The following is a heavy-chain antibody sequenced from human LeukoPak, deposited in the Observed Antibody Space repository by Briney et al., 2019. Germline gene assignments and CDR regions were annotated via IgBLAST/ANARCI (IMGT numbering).Heavy chain of an antibody. D-gene: IGHD3-3*01. J-gene: IGHJ4*02. CDR3: ARAGRRLFGVLIPLSFDY. CDR1: GYTFTSYA. V-gene: IGHV1-69*13. CDR2: IIPVFGTS. Sequence: ASVKVSCKASGYTFTSYAISWVRQAPGQGLEWMGGIIPVFGTSNYAQKFQGRVTITADESTRTAYMELSSLRSDDTAVYYCARAGRRLFGVLIPLSFDYWGQGTPVTVSS.